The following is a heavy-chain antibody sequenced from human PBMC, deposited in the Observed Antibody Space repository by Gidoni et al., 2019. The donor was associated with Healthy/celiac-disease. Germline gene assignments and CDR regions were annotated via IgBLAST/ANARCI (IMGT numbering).Heavy chain of an antibody. V-gene: IGHV3-21*01. CDR1: GFTFSSYS. Sequence: EVQLVESGGGLVKPGGSLRLSCAASGFTFSSYSMNWVRQAPGKGLELVSSISSSSSYIYYADSVKGRFTISRDNAKNSLYLQMNSLRAEDTAVYYCARGELLWFGELLRVDAFDIWGQGTMVTVSS. D-gene: IGHD3-10*01. J-gene: IGHJ3*02. CDR3: ARGELLWFGELLRVDAFDI. CDR2: ISSSSSYI.